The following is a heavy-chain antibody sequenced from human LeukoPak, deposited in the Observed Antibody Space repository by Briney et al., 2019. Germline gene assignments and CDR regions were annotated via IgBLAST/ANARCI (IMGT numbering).Heavy chain of an antibody. Sequence: GGSLRLSCAASGFTFSSYWMSWVRQAPGKGLEWVANIKQDGSEKYYVDSVKGRFTSSRDNAKNSLYLQMNSLRAEDTAVYYCARDSRGYSYASGGWGQGTLVTVSS. CDR3: ARDSRGYSYASGG. D-gene: IGHD5-18*01. V-gene: IGHV3-7*01. CDR2: IKQDGSEK. J-gene: IGHJ4*02. CDR1: GFTFSSYW.